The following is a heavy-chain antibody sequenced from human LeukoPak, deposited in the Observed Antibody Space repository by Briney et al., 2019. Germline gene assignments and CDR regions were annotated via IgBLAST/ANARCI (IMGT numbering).Heavy chain of an antibody. V-gene: IGHV3-15*01. J-gene: IGHJ5*02. CDR3: STEGLAYCDGDCYS. CDR2: IKSKPDGGTT. D-gene: IGHD2-21*02. CDR1: GFTFSNAW. Sequence: SGGSLRLSCAASGFTFSNAWMSWVRQAPGKGLEWVGHIKSKPDGGTTDYAAPVKGRFTISRDDSKNTLYLQMNTLKTEDTAVYYCSTEGLAYCDGDCYSWGQGTLVTVSS.